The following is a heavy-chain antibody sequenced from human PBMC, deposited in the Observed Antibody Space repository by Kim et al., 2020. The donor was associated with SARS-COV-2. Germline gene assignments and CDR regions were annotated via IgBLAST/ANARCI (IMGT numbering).Heavy chain of an antibody. J-gene: IGHJ6*02. Sequence: GGSLRLSCAASGFTFSRYAMTWVRQAPGKGLEWVSVIYSGGTTTYYADSVKGRFTISRDISKNTLYLQMNSLRAEDTAVYYCAKDGEDYGSGTYYYGMDVWGQGTTVTVSS. CDR3: AKDGEDYGSGTYYYGMDV. CDR1: GFTFSRYA. V-gene: IGHV3-23*03. CDR2: IYSGGTTT. D-gene: IGHD3-10*01.